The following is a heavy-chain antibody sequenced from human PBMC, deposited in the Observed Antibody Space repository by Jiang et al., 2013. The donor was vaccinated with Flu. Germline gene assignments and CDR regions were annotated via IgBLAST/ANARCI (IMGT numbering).Heavy chain of an antibody. CDR3: AREWELPFDY. CDR2: INPGNGDT. V-gene: IGHV1-3*01. CDR1: GYTFTSYT. D-gene: IGHD1-26*01. Sequence: SGAEVKKPGASVKVSCKASGYTFTSYTMHWVRQAPGQRLEWMGWINPGNGDTKYSQKFQGRVTITRDTSASTAYMELSSLRSEDTAAYYCAREWELPFDYWGQGTLVTVSS. J-gene: IGHJ4*02.